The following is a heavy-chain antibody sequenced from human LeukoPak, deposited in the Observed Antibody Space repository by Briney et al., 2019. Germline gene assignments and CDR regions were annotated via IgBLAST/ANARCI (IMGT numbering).Heavy chain of an antibody. Sequence: GTSLTLLCATSGFTLATYTMIWVRQAPGRGLEWVAYISRSSGTIYYADPVKGRFTISRDDAKNSLYLQMNSLRDEDTAFYYCARKDGGQWYFDYWGQGTLVTVSS. CDR3: ARKDGGQWYFDY. V-gene: IGHV3-48*02. D-gene: IGHD6-19*01. J-gene: IGHJ4*02. CDR2: ISRSSGTI. CDR1: GFTLATYT.